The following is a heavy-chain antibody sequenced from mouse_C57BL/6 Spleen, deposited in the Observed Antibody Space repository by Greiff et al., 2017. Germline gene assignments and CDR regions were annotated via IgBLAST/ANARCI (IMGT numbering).Heavy chain of an antibody. Sequence: VQLQQSGPELVKPGASVKISCKASGYSFTGYYMHWVKQSSEKSLEWIGEINPSTGGTSYNQKFQGKATLTVDKSSSTAYMQLKSLTSEDSAVYYCARWGFAYWGQGTLVTVSA. CDR1: GYSFTGYY. CDR2: INPSTGGT. V-gene: IGHV1-43*01. J-gene: IGHJ3*01. CDR3: ARWGFAY.